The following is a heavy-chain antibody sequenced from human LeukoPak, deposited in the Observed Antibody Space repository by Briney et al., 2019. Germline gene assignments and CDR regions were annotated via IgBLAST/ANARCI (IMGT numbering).Heavy chain of an antibody. CDR1: GDSVSSNSAA. CDR3: ARETLPQWLVRAGWFDP. D-gene: IGHD6-19*01. Sequence: SQTLSLTCAISGDSVSSNSAAWNWIRQSPSRGLEWLGRTYYRSKWYNDYAVSVKSRITINPDTSKNQFSLQLNFVTPEDTAVYYCARETLPQWLVRAGWFDPWGQGTLVTVSS. V-gene: IGHV6-1*01. CDR2: TYYRSKWYN. J-gene: IGHJ5*02.